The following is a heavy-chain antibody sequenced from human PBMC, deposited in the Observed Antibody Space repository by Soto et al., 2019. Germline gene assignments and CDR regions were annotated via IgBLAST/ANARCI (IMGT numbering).Heavy chain of an antibody. CDR3: ARDLSAARLPYSSGWYGNFDY. Sequence: GASVKVSCKASGGTFSSYAISWVRQAPGQGLEWMGGIIPIFGTANYAQKFQGRVTITADESTSTAYMELSSLRSEDTAVYYCARDLSAARLPYSSGWYGNFDYWGQGTLVTVSS. D-gene: IGHD6-19*01. CDR1: GGTFSSYA. CDR2: IIPIFGTA. J-gene: IGHJ4*02. V-gene: IGHV1-69*13.